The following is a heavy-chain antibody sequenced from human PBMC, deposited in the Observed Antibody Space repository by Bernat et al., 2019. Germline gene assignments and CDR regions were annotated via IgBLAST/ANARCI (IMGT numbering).Heavy chain of an antibody. D-gene: IGHD6-13*01. CDR3: ARSSRWTEKQHLGYNWFDP. CDR1: GYSFTSYW. J-gene: IGHJ5*02. CDR2: IYPGDFDT. V-gene: IGHV5-51*01. Sequence: EVQLVQSGAEVKKPGESLKISCKGSGYSFTSYWIGWVRQMPGKGLEWMGIIYPGDFDTRYSPSFQGQVTISADKSISTAYLQWSSLKASDTAMYFCARSSRWTEKQHLGYNWFDPWGQGTLVTVSS.